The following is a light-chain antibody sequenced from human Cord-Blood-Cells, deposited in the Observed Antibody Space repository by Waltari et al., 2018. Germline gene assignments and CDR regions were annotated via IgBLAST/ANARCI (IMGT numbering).Light chain of an antibody. CDR3: QKLNSYPYS. CDR2: AAS. V-gene: IGKV1-9*01. CDR1: LGISSY. J-gene: IGKJ2*03. Sequence: DIQLTQSPSFLSASVGDRVTITCRARLGISSYLAWYQQKPGKASTLLIYAASTLKSGVQSRFSGSQSGTELTLTISSLQPEDFAASDWQKLNSYPYSVGQCTKLVI.